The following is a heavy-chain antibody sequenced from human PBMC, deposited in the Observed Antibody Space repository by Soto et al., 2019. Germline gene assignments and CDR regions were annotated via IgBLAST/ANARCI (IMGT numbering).Heavy chain of an antibody. J-gene: IGHJ4*02. CDR1: GFNFSCYS. CDR2: ISSSSSTI. Sequence: GSLRLPCSAPGFNFSCYSMNWVRQAPGKGLEWVSYISSSSSTIYYADSVKGRFTISRDNAKNSLYLQMNSLRDEDTAVYYCARDGYDSSGYAFDYWGQGTLVTVSS. CDR3: ARDGYDSSGYAFDY. V-gene: IGHV3-48*02. D-gene: IGHD3-22*01.